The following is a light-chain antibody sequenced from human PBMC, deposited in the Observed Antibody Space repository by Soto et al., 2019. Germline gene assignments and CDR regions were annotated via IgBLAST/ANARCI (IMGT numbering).Light chain of an antibody. CDR3: QQCDQLPLT. CDR1: QDISNC. J-gene: IGKJ4*01. V-gene: IGKV1-33*01. Sequence: DIQMTQSPSSLSASVGDRVTITCRASQDISNCLNWYQQKPGKAPKLLIYDASKLETGVPSRFSGSGSATDFTLTISSLQAEDIARYYCQQCDQLPLTFGGGTKVDIK. CDR2: DAS.